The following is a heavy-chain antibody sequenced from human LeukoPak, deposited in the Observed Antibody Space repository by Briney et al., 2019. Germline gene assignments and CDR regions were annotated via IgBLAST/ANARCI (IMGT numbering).Heavy chain of an antibody. D-gene: IGHD1-14*01. CDR1: GFSFSTYY. CDR2: ISSGRTYI. CDR3: VRENHGSFDY. Sequence: GGSLRLSCAASGFSFSTYYVNWVRQAPGKGLEFVACISSGRTYIFHADSVRGRFAVSRDNAKNSLYLKMNSLRADDTAVYYCVRENHGSFDYWGRGTLVAVSS. V-gene: IGHV3-21*01. J-gene: IGHJ4*02.